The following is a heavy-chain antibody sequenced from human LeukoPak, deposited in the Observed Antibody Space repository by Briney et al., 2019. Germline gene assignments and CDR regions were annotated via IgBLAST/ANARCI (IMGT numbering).Heavy chain of an antibody. CDR1: GFTFSSYG. J-gene: IGHJ4*02. CDR2: ISSDGNKN. CDR3: AKHDGPIVVVTVKLNY. D-gene: IGHD2-21*02. Sequence: GGSLRLSCVASGFTFSSYGMHWVRQAPGKGLEWVAFISSDGNKNYYEDSVKGRFTISRDKSKNTLFLQMSSLRPEDTAVYYCAKHDGPIVVVTVKLNYWGQGTLVTVSS. V-gene: IGHV3-30*18.